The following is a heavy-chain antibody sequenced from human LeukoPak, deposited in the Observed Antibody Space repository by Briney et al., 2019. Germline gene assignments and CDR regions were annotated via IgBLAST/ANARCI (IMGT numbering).Heavy chain of an antibody. D-gene: IGHD2-2*01. CDR2: ISSSSSYI. CDR3: AGPMGPAAIFGFDY. J-gene: IGHJ4*02. V-gene: IGHV3-21*01. Sequence: GGSLRLSCATSGFTLSNYVMHWVRQAPGKGLEWVSSISSSSSYIYYADSVKGRFTISRDNAKKSLYLQMNSLRAEDTAVYYCAGPMGPAAIFGFDYWGQGTLVTVSS. CDR1: GFTLSNYV.